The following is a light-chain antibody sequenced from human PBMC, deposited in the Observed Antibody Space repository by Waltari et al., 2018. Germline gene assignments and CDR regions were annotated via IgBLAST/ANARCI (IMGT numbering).Light chain of an antibody. Sequence: EIEMTQSPASLSVSPGDRVTLSCRASQSVGTSLAWYQQRPGRAPRLLVYRASTRASDIPARFSGSGSGTDFTLSISTLQSEDFAVYYCQQYDDWPRTFGQGTKVEIK. CDR1: QSVGTS. J-gene: IGKJ1*01. V-gene: IGKV3-15*01. CDR2: RAS. CDR3: QQYDDWPRT.